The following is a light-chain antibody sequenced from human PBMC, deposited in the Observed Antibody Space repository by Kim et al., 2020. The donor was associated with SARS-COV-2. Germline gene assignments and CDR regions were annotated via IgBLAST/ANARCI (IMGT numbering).Light chain of an antibody. Sequence: DIQMTQSPSSLSASMGDRVTITCRASQGITNYLAWYHQKPGKPPKLLIYGASTLHSGVSSRFSGSGSGTDFTLTISSLLPEDVGIYYCQKYKGAPLTFGGGTKLEI. J-gene: IGKJ4*01. CDR2: GAS. CDR1: QGITNY. CDR3: QKYKGAPLT. V-gene: IGKV1-27*01.